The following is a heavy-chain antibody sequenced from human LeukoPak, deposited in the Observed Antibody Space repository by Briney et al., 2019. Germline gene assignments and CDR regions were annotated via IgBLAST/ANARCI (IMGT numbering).Heavy chain of an antibody. Sequence: PGGSLRLSCAASGFTFSTYAMSWVRQAPGKGLEWVSAISGSGRSTYYADSVKGRFTISRDNSENTLNLQMNSLRAEDTAIYYCAKARAGDITAAFNYWGQGTLVTVSS. D-gene: IGHD6-13*01. V-gene: IGHV3-23*01. CDR3: AKARAGDITAAFNY. CDR1: GFTFSTYA. J-gene: IGHJ4*02. CDR2: ISGSGRST.